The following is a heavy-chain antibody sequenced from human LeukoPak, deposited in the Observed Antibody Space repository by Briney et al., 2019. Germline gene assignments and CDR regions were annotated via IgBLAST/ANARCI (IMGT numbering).Heavy chain of an antibody. CDR1: GFTFSSYA. J-gene: IGHJ4*02. CDR2: ISGSGGST. D-gene: IGHD3-22*01. V-gene: IGHV3-23*01. Sequence: PGGSLRLSCAASGFTFSSYAMSWVRQAPGKGLEWVSGISGSGGSTYYADSVKGRFTFSRDNSKNTLYLQMNSLRAEDTAVYYCAKDQHYYDSSGYYDYWGQGTLVTVSS. CDR3: AKDQHYYDSSGYYDY.